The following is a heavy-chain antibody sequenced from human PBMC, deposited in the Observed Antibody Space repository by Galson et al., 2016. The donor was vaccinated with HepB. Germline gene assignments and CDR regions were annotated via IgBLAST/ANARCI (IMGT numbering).Heavy chain of an antibody. D-gene: IGHD7-27*01. CDR2: TYYRCKWHF. CDR1: GDSVSSNSAG. J-gene: IGHJ4*02. Sequence: CAISGDSVSSNSAGWYWIRQSPSRGLEWLGRTYYRCKWHFDYAESVKSRITINPDTAKNQYSLQLNSVTPDDTAIYYCARSYLLGRGFGSWGQGTLVTVSS. CDR3: ARSYLLGRGFGS. V-gene: IGHV6-1*01.